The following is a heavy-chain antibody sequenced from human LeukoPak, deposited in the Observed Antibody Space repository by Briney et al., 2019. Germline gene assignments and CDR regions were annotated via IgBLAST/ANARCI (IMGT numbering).Heavy chain of an antibody. V-gene: IGHV3-74*03. J-gene: IGHJ4*02. CDR1: GLTFDSYW. D-gene: IGHD3-9*01. Sequence: GGSLRLSCAASGLTFDSYWMHWVRQVAGKGLVWVARINGDASNTTYADSVKGRFTISRDNAKNSLYLQMNSLRAEDTAVYYCARGAGADYDILTGYYKDPVYFDYWGQGTLVTVSS. CDR3: ARGAGADYDILTGYYKDPVYFDY. CDR2: INGDASNT.